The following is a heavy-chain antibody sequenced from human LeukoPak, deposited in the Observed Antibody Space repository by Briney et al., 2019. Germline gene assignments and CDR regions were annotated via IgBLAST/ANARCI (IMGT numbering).Heavy chain of an antibody. CDR1: GFTFSSYA. D-gene: IGHD1-26*01. V-gene: IGHV3-23*01. CDR2: ISGSGGST. CDR3: AKDLRSLSGTDPHY. J-gene: IGHJ4*02. Sequence: PGGSLRLSCAASGFTFSSYAMSWVRQAPGKGLEWVSAISGSGGSTYYADSVKGRFTISRDNSKNTLYLQINSLRAEDTAVYYCAKDLRSLSGTDPHYWGQGTLVTVSS.